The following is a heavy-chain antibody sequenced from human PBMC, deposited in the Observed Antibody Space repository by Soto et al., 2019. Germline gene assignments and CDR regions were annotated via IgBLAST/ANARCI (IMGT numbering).Heavy chain of an antibody. Sequence: AETLSVTCAFSGGSTSSRNWWSWVRQPPVKGLGGIGEMYHSGSTNYNPSLKSRVTISVDKSKNQFSLKLSSVTAADTAVYYCARRTGGRGYCRSTSCPKGRFDAFDIWGQGTMVTVSS. D-gene: IGHD2-2*01. CDR1: GGSTSSRNW. CDR3: ARRTGGRGYCRSTSCPKGRFDAFDI. J-gene: IGHJ3*02. V-gene: IGHV4-4*02. CDR2: MYHSGST.